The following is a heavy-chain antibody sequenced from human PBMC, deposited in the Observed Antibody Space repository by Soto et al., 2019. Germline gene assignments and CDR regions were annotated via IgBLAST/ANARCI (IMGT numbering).Heavy chain of an antibody. CDR1: GYTFTSYA. CDR3: ARDLPPVDY. CDR2: INAGNGNT. J-gene: IGHJ4*02. V-gene: IGHV1-3*01. Sequence: ASVKVSCKAFGYTFTSYAIHWVRQAPGQRLEWMGWINAGNGNTKYSQKFQGRATITRDTSASTAYMELRSLRSDDTAVYYCARDLPPVDYWGQGTLVTVSS.